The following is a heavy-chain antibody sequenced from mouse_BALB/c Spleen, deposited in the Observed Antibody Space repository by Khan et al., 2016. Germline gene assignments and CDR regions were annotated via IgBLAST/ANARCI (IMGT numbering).Heavy chain of an antibody. CDR1: GFTFTSYW. CDR3: TRRGDYDDFDY. V-gene: IGHV1-69*02. Sequence: QVQLQQPGAELVRPGASVKLSCKASGFTFTSYWINWVKQRPGQGLEWIGNIYPSDSYTNYNQKFKDKGTLTVDKASSTDYMQLSSPTSEDSAVYYCTRRGDYDDFDYWGQGTTLTVSS. CDR2: IYPSDSYT. D-gene: IGHD2-4*01. J-gene: IGHJ2*01.